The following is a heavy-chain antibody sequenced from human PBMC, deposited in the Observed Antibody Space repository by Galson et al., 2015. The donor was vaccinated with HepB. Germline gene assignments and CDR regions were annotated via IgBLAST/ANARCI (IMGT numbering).Heavy chain of an antibody. CDR1: GFSLSTSGVG. CDR2: IYWDDDK. V-gene: IGHV2-5*02. CDR3: AAQVHGSSWYWYFDL. Sequence: ALVKPTQTLTLTCTFSGFSLSTSGVGVGWIRQPPGKALEWLALIYWDDDKRYSPSLKSRLTITKDTSKNQVVLTMTNMDPVDTATYYCAAQVHGSSWYWYFDLWGRGTLVTVSS. D-gene: IGHD6-13*01. J-gene: IGHJ2*01.